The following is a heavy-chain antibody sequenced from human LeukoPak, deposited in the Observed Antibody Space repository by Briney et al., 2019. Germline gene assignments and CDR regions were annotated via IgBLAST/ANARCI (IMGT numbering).Heavy chain of an antibody. D-gene: IGHD3-22*01. CDR3: ARDYYDSSGYYWGAFDI. V-gene: IGHV3-53*01. CDR2: IYSGGST. Sequence: PGGSLRLSCAASGFTVSSNYMSWVCQAPGKGLEWVSVIYSGGSTYYADSVKGRFTISRDNSKNTLYLQMNSLRAEDTAVYYCARDYYDSSGYYWGAFDIWGQGTMVTVSS. CDR1: GFTVSSNY. J-gene: IGHJ3*02.